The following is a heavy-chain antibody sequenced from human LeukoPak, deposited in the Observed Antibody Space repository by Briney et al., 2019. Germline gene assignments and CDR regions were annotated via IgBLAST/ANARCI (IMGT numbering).Heavy chain of an antibody. J-gene: IGHJ3*02. CDR1: GFTFSSYD. CDR2: IGTAGDT. CDR3: ARVASYYDSSGYFSLGAFDI. Sequence: GGSLRLSCAASGFTFSSYDMHWVRQATGKGLEWVSAIGTAGDTYYPGSVKGRFTISRENAKNSLYLQMNSLRAGDTAVYYCARVASYYDSSGYFSLGAFDIWRQGTMVTVSS. V-gene: IGHV3-13*01. D-gene: IGHD3-22*01.